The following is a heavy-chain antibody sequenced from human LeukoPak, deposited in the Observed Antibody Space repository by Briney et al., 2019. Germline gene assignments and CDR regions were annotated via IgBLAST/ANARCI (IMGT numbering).Heavy chain of an antibody. J-gene: IGHJ4*02. CDR2: ISWNSGSI. CDR1: GFTFDDYA. Sequence: GRSLRLSCAASGFTFDDYAMHWVRQAPGKGLEWVSGISWNSGSIGYADSVKGRFTISRDNSKNTVDLQMDSLRAEDTALYYCAKDIMIWGVNSFDYWGQGTLVTVSS. D-gene: IGHD3-10*01. CDR3: AKDIMIWGVNSFDY. V-gene: IGHV3-9*01.